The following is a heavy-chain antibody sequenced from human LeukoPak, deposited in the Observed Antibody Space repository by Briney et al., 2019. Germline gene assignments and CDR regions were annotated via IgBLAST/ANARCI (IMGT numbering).Heavy chain of an antibody. Sequence: PGGSLRLSCAASGFTVSSNYMSWVRQAPGKGLEWVSAISGSGGSTYYADSVKGRFTISRDNSKNTLYLQMNSLRAEDTAVYYCAKGRDFGSGSHYWGQGTLVTVSS. CDR1: GFTVSSNY. D-gene: IGHD3-3*01. CDR2: ISGSGGST. V-gene: IGHV3-23*01. CDR3: AKGRDFGSGSHY. J-gene: IGHJ4*02.